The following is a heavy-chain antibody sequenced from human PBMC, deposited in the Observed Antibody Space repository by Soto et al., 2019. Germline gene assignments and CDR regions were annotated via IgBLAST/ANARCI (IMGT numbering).Heavy chain of an antibody. CDR1: GFSFSSYW. D-gene: IGHD4-17*01. J-gene: IGHJ4*02. V-gene: IGHV3-7*01. Sequence: GSLRLSCAASGFSFSSYWMSWVRQAPGKGLEWVANINQDGSEKNYADSVKGRLTISRDNGKNSLYLQMTSLRAEDTAVYYCAREPQLTSVTVFDYWGQGTPVTVS. CDR2: INQDGSEK. CDR3: AREPQLTSVTVFDY.